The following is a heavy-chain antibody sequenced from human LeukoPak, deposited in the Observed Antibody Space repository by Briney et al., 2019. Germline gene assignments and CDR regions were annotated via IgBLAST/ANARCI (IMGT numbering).Heavy chain of an antibody. Sequence: SETLSLTCTVSGGSISTYFWSWIRQPPGKGLEWIGYIYYIGNTNYNPFLRSRVTISVDTSKNQFSLKLTSVTAADTAVYYCARESGDPASFQYWGQGTLVTVSS. J-gene: IGHJ1*01. V-gene: IGHV4-59*01. CDR1: GGSISTYF. D-gene: IGHD2-21*02. CDR2: IYYIGNT. CDR3: ARESGDPASFQY.